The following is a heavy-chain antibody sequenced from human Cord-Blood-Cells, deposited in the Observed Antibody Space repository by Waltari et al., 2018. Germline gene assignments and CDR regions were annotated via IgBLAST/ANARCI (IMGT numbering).Heavy chain of an antibody. CDR3: AGSGYSSSWYDT. J-gene: IGHJ5*02. Sequence: QVQLQQWGAGLLKPSETLSLTCAVYGGSFRGYYWSWIRQPPGKGLEWIGEINHSGSTNYNPSLKSRVTISVDTSKNQFSLKLSSVTAADTAVYYCAGSGYSSSWYDTWGQGTLVTVSS. D-gene: IGHD6-13*01. CDR2: INHSGST. V-gene: IGHV4-34*01. CDR1: GGSFRGYY.